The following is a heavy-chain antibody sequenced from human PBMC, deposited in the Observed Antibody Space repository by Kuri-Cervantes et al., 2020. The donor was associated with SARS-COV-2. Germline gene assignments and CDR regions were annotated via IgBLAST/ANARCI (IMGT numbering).Heavy chain of an antibody. J-gene: IGHJ6*02. D-gene: IGHD6-19*01. CDR3: ARGVGAAVAGTLITIYYYYGMDV. V-gene: IGHV4-39*01. Sequence: GSLRLSCTVSGGSISSSSYYWGWIRQPPGKGLEWIGSIYYSGSTYYNPSLKSRVTISVDTSKNQFSLKLSSVTAADTAVYYCARGVGAAVAGTLITIYYYYGMDVRGQGTTVTVSS. CDR2: IYYSGST. CDR1: GGSISSSSYY.